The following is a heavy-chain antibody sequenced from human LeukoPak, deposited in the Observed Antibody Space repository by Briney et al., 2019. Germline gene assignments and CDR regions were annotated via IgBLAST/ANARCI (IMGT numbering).Heavy chain of an antibody. Sequence: PGGSLRLSCAASGFTLSSYSMHWVRQAPGKGLEYVSAISYTGTSTYYANSVEGRFTISSDNSKNTLYLQMGSLRAEDMAVYYCARGSRNYYDSSGYYYYWGQGTLVTVSS. CDR1: GFTLSSYS. V-gene: IGHV3-64*01. CDR2: ISYTGTST. J-gene: IGHJ4*02. D-gene: IGHD3-22*01. CDR3: ARGSRNYYDSSGYYYY.